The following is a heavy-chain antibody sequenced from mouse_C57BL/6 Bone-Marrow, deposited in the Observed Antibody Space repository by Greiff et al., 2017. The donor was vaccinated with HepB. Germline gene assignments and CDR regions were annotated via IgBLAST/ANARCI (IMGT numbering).Heavy chain of an antibody. D-gene: IGHD1-1*01. CDR3: ARVYGSSAGFAD. J-gene: IGHJ3*01. CDR2: IYPGSGST. V-gene: IGHV1-55*01. Sequence: VQLQQPGAELVKPGASVKMSCKASGYTFTSYWITWVKQRPGQGLEWIGDIYPGSGSTNYNEKFKSKATLTVDTSSSTAYMQLSSLTSEDSAVYYCARVYGSSAGFADWGQGTLVTVSA. CDR1: GYTFTSYW.